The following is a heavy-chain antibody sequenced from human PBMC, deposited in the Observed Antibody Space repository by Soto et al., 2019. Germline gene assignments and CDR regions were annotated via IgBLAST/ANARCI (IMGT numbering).Heavy chain of an antibody. V-gene: IGHV3-33*01. CDR1: GFTFSSYG. CDR2: IWYDGSNK. Sequence: VGSLRLSCAASGFTFSSYGMHWVRQAPGKGLEWVAVIWYDGSNKYYADSVKGRFTISRDNSKNTLYLQMNSLRAEDTAVYYCARGLPTSYWYFDLWGRGTLVTV. CDR3: ARGLPTSYWYFDL. J-gene: IGHJ2*01.